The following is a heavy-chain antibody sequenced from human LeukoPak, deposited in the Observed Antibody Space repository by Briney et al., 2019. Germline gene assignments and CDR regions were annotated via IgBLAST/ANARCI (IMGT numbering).Heavy chain of an antibody. Sequence: PGGSLRLSCAASGFTFSSYAMSWVRQAPGKGLEWVSAIRGSGDSTYYADSVKGRFTISRDNSKNTLYLQMNGLRAEDTAVYYCARGSNYYYDSSALYYWGQGTLVTVSS. CDR1: GFTFSSYA. V-gene: IGHV3-23*01. CDR3: ARGSNYYYDSSALYY. D-gene: IGHD3-22*01. J-gene: IGHJ4*02. CDR2: IRGSGDST.